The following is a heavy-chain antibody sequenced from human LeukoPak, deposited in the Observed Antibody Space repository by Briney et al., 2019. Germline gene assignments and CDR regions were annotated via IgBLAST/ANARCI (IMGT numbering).Heavy chain of an antibody. CDR2: IRGDNGNT. D-gene: IGHD3-10*01. V-gene: IGHV1-18*01. J-gene: IGHJ6*03. CDR3: AREAYASGSFRTDYYYMDV. CDR1: GYTFTSYG. Sequence: GASVKVSCKASGYTFTSYGISWVRQAPGQGLEWVGWIRGDNGNTNYAQKFQGRVTMTRDTSISTAYMELSRLRSDDTAVYYCAREAYASGSFRTDYYYMDVWGKGTTVTISS.